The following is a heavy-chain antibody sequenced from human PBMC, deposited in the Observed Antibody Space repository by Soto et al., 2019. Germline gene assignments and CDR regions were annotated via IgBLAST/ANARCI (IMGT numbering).Heavy chain of an antibody. J-gene: IGHJ6*02. CDR1: GYTFTSYG. Sequence: ASLKVSCKASGYTFTSYGISWVRQAPGQGLEWMGWISAYNGNTNYAQKLQGRVTMTTDTSTSTAYMELRSLRSDDTAVYYCARGDTAEPERAARALLYSYYGMDVWGQGTTVTVSS. CDR3: ARGDTAEPERAARALLYSYYGMDV. D-gene: IGHD5-18*01. CDR2: ISAYNGNT. V-gene: IGHV1-18*04.